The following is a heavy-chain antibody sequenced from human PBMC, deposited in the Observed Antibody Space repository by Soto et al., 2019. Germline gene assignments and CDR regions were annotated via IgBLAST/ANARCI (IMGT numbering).Heavy chain of an antibody. CDR3: AIFFVETGSNRDWPWSFHY. Sequence: VQLLESGGGLVQPGRSLRLSCAASGFTFSNYAMSWVRQAPGQWLDWVSAISGSGGTTYYEDSVKGRFTISRDNSKRTRFLQRNSLRAEVANVYYCAIFFVETGSNRDWPWSFHYGGQGTLVTVSS. J-gene: IGHJ4*02. V-gene: IGHV3-23*01. D-gene: IGHD3-9*01. CDR1: GFTFSNYA. CDR2: ISGSGGTT.